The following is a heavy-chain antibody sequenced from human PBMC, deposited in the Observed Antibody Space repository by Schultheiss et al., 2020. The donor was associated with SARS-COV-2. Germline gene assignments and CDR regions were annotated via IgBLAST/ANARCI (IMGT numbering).Heavy chain of an antibody. D-gene: IGHD3-3*01. CDR3: AREYDPRDGMDV. Sequence: GESLKISCAASGFTFSDHYMDWVRQAPGKGLEWVGRIKSKTDGGTTDYAAPVKGRFTISRDDSKNTLYLQMNSLRAEDTAVYYCAREYDPRDGMDVWGQGTTVTVSS. CDR1: GFTFSDHY. CDR2: IKSKTDGGTT. V-gene: IGHV3-15*01. J-gene: IGHJ6*02.